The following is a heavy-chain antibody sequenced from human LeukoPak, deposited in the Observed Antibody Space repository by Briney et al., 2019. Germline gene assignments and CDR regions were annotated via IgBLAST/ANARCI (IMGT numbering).Heavy chain of an antibody. Sequence: GGSLRLSCAASGFTFSSYGMHWVRQAPGKGLEWVAFIRYDGSNKYYADSVKGRFTISRDNSKNTLYLQMNSLRAEDTAVYYCAREGLTGTYFDYWGQGTLVTVSS. J-gene: IGHJ4*02. CDR2: IRYDGSNK. V-gene: IGHV3-30*02. CDR3: AREGLTGTYFDY. CDR1: GFTFSSYG. D-gene: IGHD1-7*01.